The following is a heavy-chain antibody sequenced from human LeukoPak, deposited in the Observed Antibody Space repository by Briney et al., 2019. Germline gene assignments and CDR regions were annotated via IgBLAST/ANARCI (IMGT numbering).Heavy chain of an antibody. J-gene: IGHJ3*02. D-gene: IGHD3-22*01. Sequence: SETLSLTCAVYGGSFSGYYWSWIRQPPGKGLEWIGEINHSGSTNYNPSLKSRVTISVDTSKNQFSLKLSSVTAADTAVYYCAREGYYDSSTAFDIWGQGTVVTVSS. CDR1: GGSFSGYY. CDR2: INHSGST. CDR3: AREGYYDSSTAFDI. V-gene: IGHV4-34*01.